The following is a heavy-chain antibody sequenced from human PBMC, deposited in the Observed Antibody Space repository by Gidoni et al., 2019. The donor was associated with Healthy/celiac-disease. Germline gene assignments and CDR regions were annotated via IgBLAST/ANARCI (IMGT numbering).Heavy chain of an antibody. V-gene: IGHV1-69*01. CDR1: GATFSSHA. Sequence: AQLVQYGAEVKKPGSSLKVSCKASGATFSSHAISWVRQAPGPGLDWMGGIIPIVCTANYAQTFQGRVTITADESTSTAYMELSSLRSEDTAVYYCARAGSRTYTNHFDYWGQGTLVTVSS. D-gene: IGHD1-1*01. J-gene: IGHJ4*02. CDR3: ARAGSRTYTNHFDY. CDR2: IIPIVCTA.